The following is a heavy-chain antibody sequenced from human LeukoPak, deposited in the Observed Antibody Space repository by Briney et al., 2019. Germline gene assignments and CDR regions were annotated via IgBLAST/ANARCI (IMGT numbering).Heavy chain of an antibody. CDR3: ARDTYGSGSYSGY. D-gene: IGHD3-10*01. CDR1: GFTFSSYS. V-gene: IGHV3-21*01. J-gene: IGHJ4*02. Sequence: GGSLRLSCAASGFTFSSYSMNWVRQAPGKGLEWVSSISSSSSYIYYADSVKGRFTISRDSAKNSLYLQMNSLRAEDTAVYYCARDTYGSGSYSGYWGQGTLVTVSS. CDR2: ISSSSSYI.